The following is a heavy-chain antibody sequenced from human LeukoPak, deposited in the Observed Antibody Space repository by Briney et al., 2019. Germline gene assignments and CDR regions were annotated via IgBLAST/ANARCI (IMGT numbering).Heavy chain of an antibody. Sequence: ASVKVSCKTSGYSENFYGITWVRQVAGQGLEWMGWISAQHGQAEYAPSSQDRVTMTTDTSTSTAYMELRSLRSDDTAVYYCARSDSSGWYYHEFDYWGQGTLVTVSS. CDR1: GYSENFYG. J-gene: IGHJ4*02. D-gene: IGHD6-19*01. CDR2: ISAQHGQA. V-gene: IGHV1-18*04. CDR3: ARSDSSGWYYHEFDY.